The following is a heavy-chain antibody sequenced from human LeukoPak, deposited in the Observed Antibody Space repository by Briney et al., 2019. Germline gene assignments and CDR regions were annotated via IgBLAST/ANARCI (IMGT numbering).Heavy chain of an antibody. D-gene: IGHD3-22*01. Sequence: ASVKVSCKASGYTFTSNYMHWVRQAPGQGLEWMGVIAPSSGTTSYAQKFQGRVTMTRDTSTSTLYMELSSLTSEDTAVYYCARGDSSGYYYVHYYYYGMDVWGQGTTVTVSS. V-gene: IGHV1-46*01. J-gene: IGHJ6*02. CDR3: ARGDSSGYYYVHYYYYGMDV. CDR1: GYTFTSNY. CDR2: IAPSSGTT.